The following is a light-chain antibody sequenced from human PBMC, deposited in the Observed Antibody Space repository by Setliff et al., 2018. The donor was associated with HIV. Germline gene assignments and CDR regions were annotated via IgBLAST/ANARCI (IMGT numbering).Light chain of an antibody. J-gene: IGLJ1*01. CDR2: EVT. Sequence: QPALTQPASVSGSPGQSITISCTGTSSDVGNYNLVSWYQQHPGRAPKIMIYEVTKRPSGVSDRFSGSKSGNTASLTISGLQAEDEADYFCCSYAGSAFYVFGIGTKVTVL. CDR3: CSYAGSAFYV. CDR1: SSDVGNYNL. V-gene: IGLV2-23*02.